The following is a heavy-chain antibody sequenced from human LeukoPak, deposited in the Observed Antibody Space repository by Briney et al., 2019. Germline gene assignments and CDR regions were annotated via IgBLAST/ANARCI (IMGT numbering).Heavy chain of an antibody. J-gene: IGHJ4*02. D-gene: IGHD3-22*01. CDR2: INPNSGGT. V-gene: IGHV1-2*02. CDR1: GYTFTSYG. CDR3: ARDVLTYYYDSSGYYS. Sequence: ASVKVSCKASGYTFTSYGISWVRQAPGQGLEWMGWINPNSGGTNYAQKFQGRVTMTKDTSISTAYMELSRLRSDDTAVYYCARDVLTYYYDSSGYYSWGQGTLVTVSS.